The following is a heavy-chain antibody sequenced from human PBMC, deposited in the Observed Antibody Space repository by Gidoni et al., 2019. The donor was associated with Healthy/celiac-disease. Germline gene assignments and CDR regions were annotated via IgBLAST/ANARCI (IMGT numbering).Heavy chain of an antibody. CDR1: GFSLSTSGVG. CDR3: AHSTAYYYDSSGYRIFAY. J-gene: IGHJ4*02. D-gene: IGHD3-22*01. Sequence: QITLKESGPTLVKPTQTLTLTCTFSGFSLSTSGVGVGWIRQPPGKALEWLTLFYWDDDKRYSPSLKSRLTITKDTSKNQVVLTMTNMDPVDTATYYCAHSTAYYYDSSGYRIFAYWGQGTLVTVSS. V-gene: IGHV2-5*02. CDR2: FYWDDDK.